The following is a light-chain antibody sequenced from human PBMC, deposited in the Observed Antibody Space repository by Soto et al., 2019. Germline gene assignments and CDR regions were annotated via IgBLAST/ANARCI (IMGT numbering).Light chain of an antibody. Sequence: EIVLTQTPGTLSLYPGEIATLSCRASQSVSSSYLAWYQQKPGQAPRLLIYGASSRATGIPDRFSGSGSGTDFTLTISRLEPEEFAVYYCQQYGSSGTFGQGTKGDIK. CDR3: QQYGSSGT. CDR1: QSVSSSY. CDR2: GAS. J-gene: IGKJ1*01. V-gene: IGKV3-20*01.